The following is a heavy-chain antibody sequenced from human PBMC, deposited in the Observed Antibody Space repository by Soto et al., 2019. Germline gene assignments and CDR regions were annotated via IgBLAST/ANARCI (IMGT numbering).Heavy chain of an antibody. V-gene: IGHV3-7*03. CDR1: GFTFSSYW. CDR3: ARAGYYDFWSGYWPTMDV. J-gene: IGHJ6*02. Sequence: GGSLRLSCAASGFTFSSYWMSWVRQAPGKGLEWVANIKQDGSEKYYVDSVKGRFTISRDNAKNSLYLQMNSLRAEDTAVYYSARAGYYDFWSGYWPTMDVWGQGTTVTVSS. CDR2: IKQDGSEK. D-gene: IGHD3-3*01.